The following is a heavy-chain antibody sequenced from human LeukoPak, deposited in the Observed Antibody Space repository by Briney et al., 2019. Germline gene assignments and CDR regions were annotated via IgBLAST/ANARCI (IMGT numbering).Heavy chain of an antibody. CDR2: ISSSSSYI. V-gene: IGHV3-21*01. Sequence: GGSLRLSCAASGFTFSSYSMNWVRQAPGKGLEWVSSISSSSSYIYYADSVKGRFTISRDNAKNSLYLQMNSLRAEDTAVYYCAKDIVGATGPPDWGQGTLVTVSS. CDR1: GFTFSSYS. J-gene: IGHJ4*02. CDR3: AKDIVGATGPPD. D-gene: IGHD1-26*01.